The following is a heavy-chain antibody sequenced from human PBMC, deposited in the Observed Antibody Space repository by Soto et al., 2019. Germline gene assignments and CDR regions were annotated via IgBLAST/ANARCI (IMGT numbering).Heavy chain of an antibody. Sequence: GGSLRLSCAASGFTFSSYAMHWVRQAPGKGLEWVAVISYDGSNKYYADSVKGRFTISRDNSKNTLYLQMNSLRAEDTAVYYCARAGVPAAADYYYYGMDVWGQGTTVTVSS. D-gene: IGHD2-2*01. CDR1: GFTFSSYA. J-gene: IGHJ6*02. V-gene: IGHV3-30-3*01. CDR3: ARAGVPAAADYYYYGMDV. CDR2: ISYDGSNK.